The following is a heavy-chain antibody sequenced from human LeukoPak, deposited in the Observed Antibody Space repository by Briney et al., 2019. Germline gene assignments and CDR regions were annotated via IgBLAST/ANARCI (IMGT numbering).Heavy chain of an antibody. V-gene: IGHV3-9*01. D-gene: IGHD6-19*01. Sequence: TGRSLRLSCAASGFTFDDYAMHWVRQAPGKGLEWVSVISWNSAIIGYADSVKGRFTISRENAKKSLYLQMNSLRAEDTALYYCSKGGGSIVVAGRWGYFDYWGQGTLVTVSS. CDR2: ISWNSAII. J-gene: IGHJ4*02. CDR1: GFTFDDYA. CDR3: SKGGGSIVVAGRWGYFDY.